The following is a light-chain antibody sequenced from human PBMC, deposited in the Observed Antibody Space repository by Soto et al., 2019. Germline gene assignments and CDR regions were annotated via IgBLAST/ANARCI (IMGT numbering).Light chain of an antibody. V-gene: IGLV1-40*01. CDR2: GNN. CDR1: SSNIGAGYD. CDR3: QSYDSSLSGYYV. J-gene: IGLJ1*01. Sequence: QSVLTQPPSVSGAPGQRVTISCTGSSSNIGAGYDVHWYQRLPGTAPKVLIYGNNNRPSGVPDRFSGSKSGTSASLAITGLQAEDEAEYYCQSYDSSLSGYYVFGTGTKLTVL.